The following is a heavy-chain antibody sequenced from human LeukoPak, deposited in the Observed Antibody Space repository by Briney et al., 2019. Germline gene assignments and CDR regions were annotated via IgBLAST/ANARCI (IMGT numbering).Heavy chain of an antibody. CDR3: AACMVTTKESAFGYHYYMDV. CDR1: GGSINSYY. CDR2: ISSSSSYI. Sequence: ETLSLTCTVSGGSINSYYWNWIRQPPGKGLEWVSSISSSSSYIYYADSVKGRFTISRDNAKNSLYLQMNSLRAEDTAVYYCAACMVTTKESAFGYHYYMDVWGKGTTVTVSS. V-gene: IGHV3-21*04. J-gene: IGHJ6*03. D-gene: IGHD4-11*01.